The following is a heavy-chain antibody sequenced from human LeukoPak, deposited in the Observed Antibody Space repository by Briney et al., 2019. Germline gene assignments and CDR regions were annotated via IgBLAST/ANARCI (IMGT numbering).Heavy chain of an antibody. D-gene: IGHD3-10*01. CDR2: IYYSGST. CDR1: GGSISSYY. CDR3: AASSRGRITMVRGIRYYYYYMDV. Sequence: PSETLSLTCTVSGGSISSYYWSWIRQPPGKGLEWIGYIYYSGSTNYNPSLKSRVTISVDTSKNQFSLKLSSVTAADTAVYYCAASSRGRITMVRGIRYYYYYMDVWGKRTTVTVSS. J-gene: IGHJ6*03. V-gene: IGHV4-59*12.